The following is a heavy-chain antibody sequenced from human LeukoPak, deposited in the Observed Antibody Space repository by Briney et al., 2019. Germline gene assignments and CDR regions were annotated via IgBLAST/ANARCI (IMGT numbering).Heavy chain of an antibody. J-gene: IGHJ4*02. V-gene: IGHV3-48*04. Sequence: QAGGSLRLSCAASGFTFSSYSMNWVRQAPGKGLEWVSYISSSGSTIYYADSVKGRFTISRDNAKNSLYLQMNSLRAEDTAVYYCARVKRARDGYSNFDYWGQGTLVTVSS. CDR1: GFTFSSYS. CDR2: ISSSGSTI. CDR3: ARVKRARDGYSNFDY. D-gene: IGHD5-24*01.